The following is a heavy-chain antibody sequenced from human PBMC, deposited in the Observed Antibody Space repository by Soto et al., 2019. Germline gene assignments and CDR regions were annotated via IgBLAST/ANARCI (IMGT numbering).Heavy chain of an antibody. V-gene: IGHV3-30*18. CDR3: AKETSRYDFWSGYYNYHGMDV. J-gene: IGHJ6*02. CDR2: MSYDGSDK. Sequence: PVGSLRLSCAASGFMFSTYAMHWVRQAPGKGLEWVAVMSYDGSDKSYGDSVKGRFTISRDNSENTLYLQMNGLRAEDTAVYYCAKETSRYDFWSGYYNYHGMDVWGQGTTVTVSS. D-gene: IGHD3-3*01. CDR1: GFMFSTYA.